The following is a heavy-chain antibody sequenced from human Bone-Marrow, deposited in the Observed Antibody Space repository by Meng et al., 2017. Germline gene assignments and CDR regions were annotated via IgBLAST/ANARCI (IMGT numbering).Heavy chain of an antibody. CDR1: SVSISCTNW. CDR3: ARLGPPIAAGDPFDY. CDR2: IHQDGYT. Sequence: QVQLQESGPGLVKPSGTLSLTCAVASVSISCTNWWGWVRQPPGKGLEWIGEIHQDGYTNYSPSLKSRVTISVDKSRNQFSLKLNYLTAADTAVYYCARLGPPIAAGDPFDYWGQGTLVTVSS. V-gene: IGHV4-4*02. D-gene: IGHD6-13*01. J-gene: IGHJ4*02.